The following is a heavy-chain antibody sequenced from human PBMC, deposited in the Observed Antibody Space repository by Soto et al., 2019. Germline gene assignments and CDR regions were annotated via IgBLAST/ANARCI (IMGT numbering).Heavy chain of an antibody. D-gene: IGHD3-9*01. CDR2: IYPGDSDT. Sequence: LGESLKISCKGSGYSFGIFWIAWVRQMPGKGLEWMGIIYPGDSDTRCNPSFQGQVTFSADRSITTAYLQWSSLKASDTAIYYCARSSDILTTLDYWGQGTLVTVSS. J-gene: IGHJ4*02. V-gene: IGHV5-51*01. CDR1: GYSFGIFW. CDR3: ARSSDILTTLDY.